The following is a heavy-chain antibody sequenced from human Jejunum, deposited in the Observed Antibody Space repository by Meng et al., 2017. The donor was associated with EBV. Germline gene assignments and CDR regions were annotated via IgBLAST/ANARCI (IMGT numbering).Heavy chain of an antibody. V-gene: IGHV4-4*02. CDR2: IYHGGGT. D-gene: IGHD3-22*01. Sequence: SGTLALTCMLSSGPHIAKDGGCWVCQPPGKGLEWLGEIYHGGGTNYNPSLESRVTISVDKSKNQFSLKLNSVTVADTAVYYCAGNGYYALEYWGPGILVTVSS. CDR1: SGPHIAKDG. CDR3: AGNGYYALEY. J-gene: IGHJ4*02.